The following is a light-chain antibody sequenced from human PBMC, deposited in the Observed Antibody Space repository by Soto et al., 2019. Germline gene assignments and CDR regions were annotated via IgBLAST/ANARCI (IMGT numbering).Light chain of an antibody. Sequence: DIVLTQYPATLSVSPGERATLSCRASQSVSGDLAWYHHKPGQAPRLLIYDASTRALDTPARFAGSGSGTEFTLTISSLQSEDFAVYFCQQYNNWPITFGQGTLLEIK. CDR1: QSVSGD. V-gene: IGKV3-15*01. CDR3: QQYNNWPIT. CDR2: DAS. J-gene: IGKJ5*01.